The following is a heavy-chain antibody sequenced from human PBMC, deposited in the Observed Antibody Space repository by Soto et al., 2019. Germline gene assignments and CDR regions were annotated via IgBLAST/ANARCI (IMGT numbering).Heavy chain of an antibody. J-gene: IGHJ3*02. CDR1: GFTFSSYA. Sequence: GGSLRLSCAASGFTFSSYAMSWVRQAPGKGLEWVSAISGSGGSTYNADSVKGRFTISRDNSKNTLYLQMNSLRAEDTAVYYCAKDDSGYSYGDPFDIWGQGTMVTVSS. D-gene: IGHD5-18*01. CDR2: ISGSGGST. V-gene: IGHV3-23*01. CDR3: AKDDSGYSYGDPFDI.